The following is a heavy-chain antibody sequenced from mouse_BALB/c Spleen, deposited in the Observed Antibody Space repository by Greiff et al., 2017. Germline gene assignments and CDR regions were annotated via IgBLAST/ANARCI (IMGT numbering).Heavy chain of an antibody. CDR2: IDPENGDT. CDR1: GFNIKDYY. V-gene: IGHV14-4*02. CDR3: KSPITTVVATDY. D-gene: IGHD1-1*01. Sequence: EVQLQQSGAELVRSGASVKLSCTASGFNIKDYYMHWVKQRPEQGLEWIGWIDPENGDTEYAPKFQGKATMTADTSSNTAYLQLSSLTSEDTAVYYCKSPITTVVATDYWGQGTTLTVSS. J-gene: IGHJ2*01.